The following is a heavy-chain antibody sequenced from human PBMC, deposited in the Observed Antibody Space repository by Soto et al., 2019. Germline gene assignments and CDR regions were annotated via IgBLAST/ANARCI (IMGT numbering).Heavy chain of an antibody. CDR1: GFSFSNYW. CDR3: VGGTGWLMDT. V-gene: IGHV3-7*03. CDR2: IRKDGSEK. D-gene: IGHD6-19*01. J-gene: IGHJ5*02. Sequence: GGSLRLSCAASGFSFSNYWMNWVRLAPGEGPEWVANIRKDGSEKIYVDSVEGRFTISRDNAKNSLFLQMNNLRADDTAMYYCVGGTGWLMDTWGQGTPVTVSS.